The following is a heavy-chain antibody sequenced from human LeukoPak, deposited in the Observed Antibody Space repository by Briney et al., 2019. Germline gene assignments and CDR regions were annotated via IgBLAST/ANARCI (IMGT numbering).Heavy chain of an antibody. CDR1: GGSISSGGYY. CDR2: IYHSGST. Sequence: SETLSLTCTVSGGSISSGGYYWSWIRQPPGKGLEWIGYIYHSGSTYYNPSLKSRVTISVDRSKNQFSLKLSSVTAADTAVYHCARCGRYSSSSVDYFDYWGQGTLVTVSS. J-gene: IGHJ4*02. CDR3: ARCGRYSSSSVDYFDY. V-gene: IGHV4-30-2*01. D-gene: IGHD6-6*01.